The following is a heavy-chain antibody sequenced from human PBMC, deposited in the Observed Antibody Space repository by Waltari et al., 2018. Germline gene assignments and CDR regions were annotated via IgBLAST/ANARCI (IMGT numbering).Heavy chain of an antibody. D-gene: IGHD3-22*01. J-gene: IGHJ1*01. CDR1: GFTFSIYA. V-gene: IGHV3-23*01. CDR3: AKHTRITMIVVVMTAEYFQH. Sequence: EVQLLESGGGLVQPGGSLSLSCAASGFTFSIYAMRWVRQAPGPALRWVSAISGSGGSTYYADSEKGRITSARDNSKKTLYLQRNRLSAEDTAVYYGAKHTRITMIVVVMTAEYFQHWGQGTLVTVSS. CDR2: ISGSGGST.